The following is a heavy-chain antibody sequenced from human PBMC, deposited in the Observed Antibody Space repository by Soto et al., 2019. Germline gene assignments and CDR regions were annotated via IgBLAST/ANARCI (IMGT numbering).Heavy chain of an antibody. D-gene: IGHD3-22*01. CDR2: INHSGST. CDR1: GGSFSGYY. CDR3: ARAKSYDSSGYYYYFDY. Sequence: PSETLSLTCAVYGGSFSGYYWSWIRQPPGKGLEWIGEINHSGSTNYNPSLKSRVTISVDTSKNQFSLKLSSVTAADTAVYYCARAKSYDSSGYYYYFDYWGQGTLVTVSS. J-gene: IGHJ4*02. V-gene: IGHV4-34*01.